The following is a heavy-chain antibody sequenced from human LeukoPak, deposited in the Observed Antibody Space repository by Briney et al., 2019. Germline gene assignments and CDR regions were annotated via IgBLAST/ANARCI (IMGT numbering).Heavy chain of an antibody. J-gene: IGHJ5*02. V-gene: IGHV1-24*01. CDR2: FDPEDGET. Sequence: ASVKVSCKVSGYTLTELSMHWVRQAPGKGLEWMGGFDPEDGETIYAQKFQGRVTMTEDTSTDTAYMELSSLRSEDTAVYYCARDGGIAVAGTSWFDPWGQGTLVTVSS. CDR3: ARDGGIAVAGTSWFDP. D-gene: IGHD6-19*01. CDR1: GYTLTELS.